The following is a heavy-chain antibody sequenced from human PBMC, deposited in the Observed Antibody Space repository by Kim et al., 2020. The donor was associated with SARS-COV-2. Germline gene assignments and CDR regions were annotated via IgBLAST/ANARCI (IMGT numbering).Heavy chain of an antibody. V-gene: IGHV3-23*01. CDR1: GFTFSSYA. Sequence: GGSLRLSCAASGFTFSSYAMSWVRQAPGKGLEWVSAISGSGGGTYYADSVKGRFTISRDNSKNTLYLQMNSLRAEDTAVYYCAKDQPTYSSNMDGDFDYWGQGTLVTVSS. J-gene: IGHJ4*02. D-gene: IGHD6-13*01. CDR2: ISGSGGGT. CDR3: AKDQPTYSSNMDGDFDY.